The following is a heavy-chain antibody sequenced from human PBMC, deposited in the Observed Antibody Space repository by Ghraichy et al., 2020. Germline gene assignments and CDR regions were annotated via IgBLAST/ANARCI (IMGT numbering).Heavy chain of an antibody. CDR1: GFTFSSYW. CDR3: ARDSVIEAFDY. CDR2: IKQDGSEK. Sequence: LSLTCAASGFTFSSYWMSWVRQAPGKGLEWVANIKQDGSEKYYVDSVKGRFTISRDNAKNSLYLQMNSLRAEDTAVYYCARDSVIEAFDYWGQGTLVTVSS. D-gene: IGHD3-16*02. J-gene: IGHJ4*02. V-gene: IGHV3-7*03.